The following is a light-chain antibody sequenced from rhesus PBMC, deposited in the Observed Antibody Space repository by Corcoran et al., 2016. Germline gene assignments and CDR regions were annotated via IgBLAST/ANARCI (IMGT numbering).Light chain of an antibody. Sequence: DIQMTQSPSSVSASVGDRVTITFRASQVISTYLAWFQQKPGKAPKLLLYYATALQTGVPSRFRGSGSGTDFTLIISSLQPEDFATYYCQQYNSFPYSFGQGTKVEIK. CDR2: YAT. CDR1: QVISTY. CDR3: QQYNSFPYS. V-gene: IGKV1-25*01. J-gene: IGKJ2*01.